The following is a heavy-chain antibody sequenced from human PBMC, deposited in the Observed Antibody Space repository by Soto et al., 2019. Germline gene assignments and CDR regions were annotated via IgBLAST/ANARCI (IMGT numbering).Heavy chain of an antibody. CDR3: ARGLSFRGVFDG. J-gene: IGHJ3*01. Sequence: HLQESGPGLVKPSGTLSLTCDVSGGSISSSSWWTWVRQSPGKGLGWIGEIYHAGSPNYNPSFQGRVTVVAAKSKNHFSLRLTAVTAADAAIYYCARGLSFRGVFDGWGQGTTVTVSS. CDR1: GGSISSSSW. D-gene: IGHD3-10*01. V-gene: IGHV4-4*02. CDR2: IYHAGSP.